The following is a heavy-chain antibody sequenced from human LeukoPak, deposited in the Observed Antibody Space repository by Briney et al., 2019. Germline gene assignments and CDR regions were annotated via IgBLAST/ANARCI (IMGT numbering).Heavy chain of an antibody. J-gene: IGHJ4*02. CDR1: GFTFSSYA. D-gene: IGHD3-10*01. CDR3: ARSMVRGVIRN. CDR2: ISSSSSTI. V-gene: IGHV3-48*04. Sequence: GGSLRLSCAASGFTFSSYAMNWVRQAPGKGLEWVSYISSSSSTIYYADSVKGRFTISRDNAKNSLYLQMNSLRAEDTAVYYCARSMVRGVIRNWGQGTLVTVSS.